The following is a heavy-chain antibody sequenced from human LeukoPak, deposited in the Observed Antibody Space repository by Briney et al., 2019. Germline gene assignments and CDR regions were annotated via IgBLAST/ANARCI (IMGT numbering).Heavy chain of an antibody. CDR2: IYYSGST. CDR1: GGSLSSGDYY. Sequence: SQTLSLTCTVSGGSLSSGDYYWSWIRQPPGKCLEWIGYIYYSGSTNYNPSLKSRVTISVDTSKNQFSLKLSSVTAADTAVYYCARAYYYDSSGFLPDYWGQGTLVTVSS. D-gene: IGHD3-22*01. CDR3: ARAYYYDSSGFLPDY. J-gene: IGHJ4*02. V-gene: IGHV4-61*08.